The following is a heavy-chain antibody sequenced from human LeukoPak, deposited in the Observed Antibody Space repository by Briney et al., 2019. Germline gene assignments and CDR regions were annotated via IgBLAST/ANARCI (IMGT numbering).Heavy chain of an antibody. CDR1: GFTFDDYA. CDR2: ISWNSGSI. V-gene: IGHV3-9*01. Sequence: GGSLRLSCAASGFTFDDYAMHWVRQAPGKGLEWVSGISWNSGSIGYADSVKGRFTISRDNAKNSLYLQMNSLRAEDTALYYCAKGAGYSSSWYVGRGYYYYMDVWGKGTTATVSS. CDR3: AKGAGYSSSWYVGRGYYYYMDV. J-gene: IGHJ6*03. D-gene: IGHD6-13*01.